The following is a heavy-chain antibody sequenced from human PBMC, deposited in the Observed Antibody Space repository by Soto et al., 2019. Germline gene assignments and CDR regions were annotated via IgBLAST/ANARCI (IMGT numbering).Heavy chain of an antibody. V-gene: IGHV4-39*01. Sequence: QLQLQESGPGLVKPSETVSLTCFVSGGSIRSNNYYWGWIRQPPGNGLEGIGSMSYSRSTYYNPSLNNRVTIYVDSSKNQFALKLTSVSTADTAVYYCATHVQPTNWGGGYFDYWGQGPLVTVSS. CDR3: ATHVQPTNWGGGYFDY. J-gene: IGHJ4*02. CDR2: MSYSRST. CDR1: GGSIRSNNYY. D-gene: IGHD7-27*01.